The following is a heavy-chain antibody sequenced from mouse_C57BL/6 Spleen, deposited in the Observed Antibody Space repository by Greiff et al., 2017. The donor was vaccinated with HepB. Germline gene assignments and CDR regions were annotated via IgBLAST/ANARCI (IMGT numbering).Heavy chain of an antibody. CDR1: GYSITSGYY. CDR3: ASWGEDGNYVFAY. D-gene: IGHD2-1*01. J-gene: IGHJ3*01. CDR2: ISYDGSN. Sequence: EVQLQESGPGLVKPSQSLSLTCSVTGYSITSGYYWNWIRQFPGNKLEWMGYISYDGSNNYNPSLKNRISITRDTSKNQFFLKLNSVTTEDTATYYCASWGEDGNYVFAYWGQGTLVTVSA. V-gene: IGHV3-6*01.